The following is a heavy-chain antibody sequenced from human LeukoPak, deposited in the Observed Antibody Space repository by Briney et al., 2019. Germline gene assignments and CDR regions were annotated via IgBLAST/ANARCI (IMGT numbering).Heavy chain of an antibody. V-gene: IGHV4-39*07. CDR1: GGSISSSSYY. CDR3: ARGPGRRRDGPRPYYYYYYMDV. Sequence: PSETLSLTCTVSGGSISSSSYYWGWIRRPPWKGLEWIGEISHSGSTNYNPSLKSRVTISVDTSKNQFSLKLSSVTAADTAVYYCARGPGRRRDGPRPYYYYYYMDVWGKGTTVTVSS. J-gene: IGHJ6*03. CDR2: ISHSGST. D-gene: IGHD5-24*01.